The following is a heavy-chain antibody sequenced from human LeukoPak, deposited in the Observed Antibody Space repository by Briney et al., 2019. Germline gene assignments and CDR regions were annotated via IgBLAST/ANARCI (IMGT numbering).Heavy chain of an antibody. D-gene: IGHD3-16*02. CDR2: INHSGST. CDR1: GGSFSGYY. CDR3: ARSPYDYVWGSYRYFDY. Sequence: SETLSLTCAVYGGSFSGYYWSWIRQPPGKGLEWIGEINHSGSTNYNPSLKSRVTISVDTSKNQFSLKLSSVTAADTAVYYCARSPYDYVWGSYRYFDYWGQGTLVTVSS. V-gene: IGHV4-34*01. J-gene: IGHJ4*02.